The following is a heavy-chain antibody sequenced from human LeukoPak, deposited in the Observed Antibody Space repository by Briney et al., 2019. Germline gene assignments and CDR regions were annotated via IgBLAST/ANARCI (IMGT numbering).Heavy chain of an antibody. CDR1: GGTFSSYA. Sequence: SVKVSCKASGGTFSSYAISWVRQAPGQGLEWMGGIIPISGTANYAQKFQGRVTITADESTSTAYMELSSLRSEDTAVYYCARDSYGDYAPPDYWGQGTLVTVSS. CDR3: ARDSYGDYAPPDY. J-gene: IGHJ4*02. V-gene: IGHV1-69*13. D-gene: IGHD4-17*01. CDR2: IIPISGTA.